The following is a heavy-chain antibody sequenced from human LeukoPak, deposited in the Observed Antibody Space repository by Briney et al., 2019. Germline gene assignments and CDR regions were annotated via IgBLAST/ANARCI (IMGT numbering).Heavy chain of an antibody. D-gene: IGHD2-21*02. V-gene: IGHV3-23*01. Sequence: GGSLRLSCAASGFTFSSYAMSWVRQAPGKGLEWVSAISGSGGSTYYADSVKGRFTISRDNSKNTLYLQMNSLRAEDTAVYYCAKDPNVAYCGGDCYSVWGQGTLVTVSS. J-gene: IGHJ4*02. CDR2: ISGSGGST. CDR1: GFTFSSYA. CDR3: AKDPNVAYCGGDCYSV.